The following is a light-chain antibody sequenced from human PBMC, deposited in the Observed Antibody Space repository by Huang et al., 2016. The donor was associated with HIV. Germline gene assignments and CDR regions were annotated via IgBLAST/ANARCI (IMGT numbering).Light chain of an antibody. J-gene: IGKJ1*01. CDR1: QSISSY. V-gene: IGKV1-39*01. CDR2: AAS. CDR3: QQSYSTPRT. Sequence: DIQMTQSPSSLSASVGDRVTITCRASQSISSYLNWYQQKPGKAPELLIYAASNLQSGVPSRFSGSGSGTDFSLTISTLQPEDFATCYCQQSYSTPRTFAQGTKVEIK.